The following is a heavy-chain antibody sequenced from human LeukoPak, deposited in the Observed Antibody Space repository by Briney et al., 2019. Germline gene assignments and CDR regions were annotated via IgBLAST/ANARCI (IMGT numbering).Heavy chain of an antibody. J-gene: IGHJ4*02. CDR3: AKGSYGSGSYVDY. D-gene: IGHD3-10*01. CDR2: ISWNSGYI. V-gene: IGHV3-9*01. Sequence: GRSLRLSCAASGFTFDDYAMHWVRQAPGKGLEWVSGISWNSGYIGYEDSVKGRFTISRDSAKNSLYLQMNSLRAEDTALYYCAKGSYGSGSYVDYWGQGTLITVSS. CDR1: GFTFDDYA.